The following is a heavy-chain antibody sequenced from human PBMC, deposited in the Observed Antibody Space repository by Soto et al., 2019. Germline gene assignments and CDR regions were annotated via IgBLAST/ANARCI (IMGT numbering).Heavy chain of an antibody. CDR1: GFTFGDHD. CDR3: ARVGCTSTSCYYLFDF. V-gene: IGHV3-49*05. Sequence: EVQLVESGGGLVKPGRSLRLSCTTSGFTFGDHDMSWLRQAPGKGLEWLGFIRGKAYGGTTEYAAYVKGRFAMSRDDSQGIAYLQMNSLKTEDTAVYYCARVGCTSTSCYYLFDFWGQGSLVTVSS. J-gene: IGHJ4*02. D-gene: IGHD2-2*01. CDR2: IRGKAYGGTT.